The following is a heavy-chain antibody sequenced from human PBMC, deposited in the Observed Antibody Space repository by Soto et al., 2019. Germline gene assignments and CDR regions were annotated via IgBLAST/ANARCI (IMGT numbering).Heavy chain of an antibody. CDR3: ARDIWSGDYKWFDS. CDR1: TVTINVHG. V-gene: IGHV3-30*03. CDR2: ISNDGRAQ. Sequence: QVQLVESGGGVVQPGRSLRLSCTSSTVTINVHGIQWVRQAPGKGLEWVAFISNDGRAQYYADSVKGRFTISRDYSMNTVDLQMNSLRNEETAVYYCARDIWSGDYKWFDSWGPGTLVTVSS. J-gene: IGHJ5*01. D-gene: IGHD3-3*01.